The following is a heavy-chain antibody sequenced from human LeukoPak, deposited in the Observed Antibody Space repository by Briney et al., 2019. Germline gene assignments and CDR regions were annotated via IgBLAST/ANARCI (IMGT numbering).Heavy chain of an antibody. Sequence: SETLSLTCTVSGGSISSYYWSWIRQPPGKGLEWIGYIYYSGSTNYNPSLKSRVTISVDTSKNQFSLKLSSVTAADTAVYYCAKDREYYDYVWGSYSTGYFDYWGQGTLVTVSS. CDR2: IYYSGST. D-gene: IGHD3-16*01. V-gene: IGHV4-59*01. J-gene: IGHJ4*02. CDR1: GGSISSYY. CDR3: AKDREYYDYVWGSYSTGYFDY.